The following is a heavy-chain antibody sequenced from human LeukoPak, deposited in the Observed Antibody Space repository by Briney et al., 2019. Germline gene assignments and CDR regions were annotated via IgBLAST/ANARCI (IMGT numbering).Heavy chain of an antibody. J-gene: IGHJ4*02. CDR1: GFTFSNYE. CDR3: ATPPGSTDY. V-gene: IGHV3-48*03. D-gene: IGHD2-15*01. Sequence: GGSLRLSCAASGFTFSNYEMKWVRQAPGKGLEWVSYISSSGDTVYYADSVKGRFTISRDNAKNSLYLRMNSLRAEDTAIYYCATPPGSTDYWGQGTLVTVSS. CDR2: ISSSGDTV.